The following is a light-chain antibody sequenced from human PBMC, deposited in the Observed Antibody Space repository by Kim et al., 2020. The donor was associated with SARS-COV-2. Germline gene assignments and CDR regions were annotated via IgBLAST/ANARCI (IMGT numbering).Light chain of an antibody. V-gene: IGKV1-5*03. CDR1: QSISSW. CDR2: KAS. CDR3: QQYRTYPWT. J-gene: IGKJ1*01. Sequence: ESVGDRVTITYRASQSISSWLAWYQQRPGKAPNLLIYKASNLERGVPSRFSGSGSGTEFTLTISSLRPDDFATYYCQQYRTYPWTFGQGTKVDIK.